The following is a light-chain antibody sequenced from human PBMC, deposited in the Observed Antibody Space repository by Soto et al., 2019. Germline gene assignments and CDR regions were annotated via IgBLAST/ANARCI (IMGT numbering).Light chain of an antibody. CDR3: QQYNNWPPWT. Sequence: EIVMTQSPATLSVSPGERATLSCRASQGITSNLAWYQQKPGQAPSLLIYAASTRATGVPARFSGSGSGTEFTLTLSSLQSEDFAVYYCQQYNNWPPWTFGQGTKVEIK. CDR1: QGITSN. J-gene: IGKJ1*01. V-gene: IGKV3-15*01. CDR2: AAS.